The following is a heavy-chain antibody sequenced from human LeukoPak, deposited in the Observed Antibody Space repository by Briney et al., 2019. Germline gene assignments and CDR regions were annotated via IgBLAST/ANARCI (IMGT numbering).Heavy chain of an antibody. V-gene: IGHV3-53*01. CDR2: IYSGGST. CDR1: GFTVSSTY. CDR3: IYGYTLDF. J-gene: IGHJ4*02. D-gene: IGHD5-18*01. Sequence: SGGSLRLSCAASGFTVSSTYMNWVRQAPGKGLEWVSAIYSGGSTNYADSVKGRFTISRDNSKNTLYLQMNSLRAEDTAVYYCIYGYTLDFWGQGTLVTVSS.